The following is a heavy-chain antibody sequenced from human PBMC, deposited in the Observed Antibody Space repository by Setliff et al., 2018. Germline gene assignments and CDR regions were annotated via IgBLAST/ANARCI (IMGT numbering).Heavy chain of an antibody. CDR1: SGSFSSYS. V-gene: IGHV4-4*07. Sequence: SETLSLTCIVSSGSFSSYSWTWIRQPAGKGLEWIGRIHNSGSTNYNSYLKSRVIISIDNSKTQLTLKLSSVTAADTAMYFCARDNWVMVQTHNYYYMDVWGKGTTVTVSS. CDR2: IHNSGST. D-gene: IGHD7-27*01. CDR3: ARDNWVMVQTHNYYYMDV. J-gene: IGHJ6*03.